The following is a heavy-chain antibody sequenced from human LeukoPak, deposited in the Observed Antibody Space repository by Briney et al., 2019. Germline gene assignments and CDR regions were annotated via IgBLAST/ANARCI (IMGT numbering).Heavy chain of an antibody. D-gene: IGHD1/OR15-1a*01. CDR3: GRVSQNTRNNGHLWSHP. CDR2: IYYSGNT. J-gene: IGHJ5*02. CDR1: GGSISSGGYY. V-gene: IGHV4-31*03. Sequence: SETLSLTCTVSGGSISSGGYYWSWIRQHPGKGLEWIGYIYYSGNTYYNPSLKSRVTISLDTSKNQFSLKLSSVTAADTAVYYCGRVSQNTRNNGHLWSHPWGQGTLVPV.